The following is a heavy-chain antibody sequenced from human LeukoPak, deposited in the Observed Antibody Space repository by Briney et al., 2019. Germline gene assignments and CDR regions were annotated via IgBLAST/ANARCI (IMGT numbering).Heavy chain of an antibody. J-gene: IGHJ6*02. V-gene: IGHV4-34*01. CDR2: INHSGST. Sequence: SETLSLTCAVYGGSFSGYYWSWIRQPPGKGLEWIGEINHSGSTNYNPSLKSRVTISVDTSKNQFSLKLSSVTAADTAVYYCARDIPYYYYYGMDVWGQGTTVTVSS. CDR1: GGSFSGYY. CDR3: ARDIPYYYYYGMDV.